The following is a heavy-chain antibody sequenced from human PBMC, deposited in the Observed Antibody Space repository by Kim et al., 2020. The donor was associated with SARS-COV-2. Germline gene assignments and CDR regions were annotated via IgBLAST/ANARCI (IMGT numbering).Heavy chain of an antibody. V-gene: IGHV5-51*01. CDR1: GYSFTSYW. J-gene: IGHJ5*02. D-gene: IGHD3-3*01. CDR2: IYPGDSDT. Sequence: GESLKISCKGSGYSFTSYWIGWVRQMPGKGLEWMGIIYPGDSDTRYSPSFQGQVTISADKSITTAYLQWSSLKASDTAMHYCASHGKEGKNYDFWSGYPRGWFDPWGQGTLVTVSS. CDR3: ASHGKEGKNYDFWSGYPRGWFDP.